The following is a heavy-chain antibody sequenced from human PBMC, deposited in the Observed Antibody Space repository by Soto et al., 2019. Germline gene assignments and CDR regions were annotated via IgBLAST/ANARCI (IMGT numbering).Heavy chain of an antibody. CDR1: GYTFTSYA. Sequence: ASVKVSCKASGYTFTSYAMHWVRQAPGQRLEWMGWINAGNGNTKYSQKFQGRVTITRDTSASTAYMELSSLRSEDTAVYYCARDHHNTGGLLNYYYYYGMDVWGQGTTVTSP. V-gene: IGHV1-3*01. CDR2: INAGNGNT. D-gene: IGHD3-16*01. J-gene: IGHJ6*02. CDR3: ARDHHNTGGLLNYYYYYGMDV.